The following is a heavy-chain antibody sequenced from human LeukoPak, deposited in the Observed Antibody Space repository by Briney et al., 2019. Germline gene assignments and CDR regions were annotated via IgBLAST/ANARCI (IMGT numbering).Heavy chain of an antibody. CDR2: IYYSGST. J-gene: IGHJ6*02. V-gene: IGHV4-59*01. CDR3: ARVRGRYFDWLPLTYYYYYGMDV. Sequence: PSETLSLTCTVSGGSTSSYYWSWIRQPPGKGLEWIGYIYYSGSTNYNPSLKSRVTISVDTSKNQFSLKLSSVTAADTAVYYCARVRGRYFDWLPLTYYYYYGMDVWGQGTTVTVSS. D-gene: IGHD3-9*01. CDR1: GGSTSSYY.